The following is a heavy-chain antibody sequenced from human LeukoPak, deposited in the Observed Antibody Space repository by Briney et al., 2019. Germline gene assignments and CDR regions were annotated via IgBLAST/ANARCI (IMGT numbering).Heavy chain of an antibody. CDR3: AKDKFTVTRLFDY. J-gene: IGHJ4*02. V-gene: IGHV3-30*18. D-gene: IGHD4-17*01. CDR2: ISYDGSNK. Sequence: GGSLRLSCAASGFTFSSYGMHWVRQPPGKGLEWVAVISYDGSNKYYADSVKGRFTISRDNSKNTLYLQMNSLRAEDTAVYYCAKDKFTVTRLFDYWGQGTLVTVSS. CDR1: GFTFSSYG.